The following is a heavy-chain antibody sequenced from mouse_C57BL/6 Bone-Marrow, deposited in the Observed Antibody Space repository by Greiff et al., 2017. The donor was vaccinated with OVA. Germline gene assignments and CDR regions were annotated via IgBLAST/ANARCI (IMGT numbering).Heavy chain of an antibody. Sequence: EVHLVESGEGLVKPGGSLKLSCAASGFTFSSYAMSWVRQTPEKRLEWVAYISSGGDYIYYADTVKGRFTISRDNARNTLYLQMSSLKSEDTAMYYCTRVLDSSGYYAMDYWGQGTSVTVSS. CDR2: ISSGGDYI. CDR1: GFTFSSYA. CDR3: TRVLDSSGYYAMDY. J-gene: IGHJ4*01. D-gene: IGHD3-2*02. V-gene: IGHV5-9-1*02.